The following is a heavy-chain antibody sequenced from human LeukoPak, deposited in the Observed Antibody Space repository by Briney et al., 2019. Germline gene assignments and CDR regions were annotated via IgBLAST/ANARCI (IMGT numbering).Heavy chain of an antibody. V-gene: IGHV3-20*04. CDR3: ARQRDSSGYNYFDY. CDR2: INWNGGST. D-gene: IGHD3-22*01. J-gene: IGHJ4*02. CDR1: GFTFDGYG. Sequence: GGSLRLSCAASGFTFDGYGMSWVRQAPGKGLEWVSGINWNGGSTGYADSVKGRFTISRDNARNSLYLQMNSLRAEDTALYYCARQRDSSGYNYFDYWGQGTLVTVSS.